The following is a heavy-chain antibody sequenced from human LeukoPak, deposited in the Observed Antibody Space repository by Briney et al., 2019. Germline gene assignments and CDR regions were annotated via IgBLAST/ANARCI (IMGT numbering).Heavy chain of an antibody. D-gene: IGHD3-3*01. CDR3: ARGVYDFWSGYSTFDY. CDR2: IYYSGST. V-gene: IGHV4-59*01. J-gene: IGHJ4*02. CDR1: GGSISSYY. Sequence: SETLSLTCTVSGGSISSYYWSWIRQPPGQGLEWIGYIYYSGSTNYNPSLKSRVTISVDTSKNQFSLKLSSVTAADTAVYYCARGVYDFWSGYSTFDYWGQGTLVTVSS.